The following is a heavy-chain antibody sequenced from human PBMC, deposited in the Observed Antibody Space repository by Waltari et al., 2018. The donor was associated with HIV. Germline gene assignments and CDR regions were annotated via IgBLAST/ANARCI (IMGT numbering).Heavy chain of an antibody. CDR2: LDWDDDK. CDR3: GHKSASSSYYFDY. J-gene: IGHJ4*02. CDR1: GFSLSTSGVG. V-gene: IGHV2-5*02. Sequence: QITLKESGPTLVKRTQTLTLTCTFSGFSLSTSGVGVDWIRQPPGKALGWLALLDWDDDKRSIPSLKGRLTITKDTAKNQVGLTMTNTDPVETAIYYCGHKSASSSYYFDYWGQGTLVTVAS. D-gene: IGHD6-6*01.